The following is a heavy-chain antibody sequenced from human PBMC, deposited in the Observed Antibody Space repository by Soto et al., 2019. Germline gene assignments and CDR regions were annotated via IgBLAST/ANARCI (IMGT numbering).Heavy chain of an antibody. D-gene: IGHD6-19*01. CDR1: GFIFSSYG. CDR3: ASSAA. Sequence: TGGSLRLSCAASGFIFSSYGMHWVRQAPGKGLEWVAVIWYDGSNTYYADPVKGRFTISRDNSKNTLFLQMNSLRDEDTAAYYCASSAAWGRGTLVTVSS. V-gene: IGHV3-33*01. J-gene: IGHJ5*02. CDR2: IWYDGSNT.